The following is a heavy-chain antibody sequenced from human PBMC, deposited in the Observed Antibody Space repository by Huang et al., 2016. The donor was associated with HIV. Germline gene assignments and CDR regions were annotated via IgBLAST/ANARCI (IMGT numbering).Heavy chain of an antibody. CDR3: TRDPLYYDSSGYRSFDY. V-gene: IGHV3-49*05. Sequence: EVQLVESGGGLVKPGRSLRLSCTASGFTFGDYAMSWFRQGPGKGLDRVSLIRRKDYGGTTEYAAYVKGRYTITRDDSKSIAYLQMNRLKTEDTAVYYCTRDPLYYDSSGYRSFDYWGQGTLVTVSS. D-gene: IGHD3-22*01. J-gene: IGHJ4*02. CDR2: IRRKDYGGTT. CDR1: GFTFGDYA.